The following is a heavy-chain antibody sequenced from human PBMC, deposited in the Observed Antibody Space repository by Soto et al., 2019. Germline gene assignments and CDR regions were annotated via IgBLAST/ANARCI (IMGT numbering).Heavy chain of an antibody. V-gene: IGHV1-18*01. Sequence: ASVKVSCKASGYTFTSYGISWVRQAPGQGLEWMGWISAYNGNTNYAQKLQGRVTMTTDTSTSTAYMELRSLRSDDTAVYYCARVWIAAAGTAYYYYYYYMGVWGKGTTVTVSS. CDR1: GYTFTSYG. D-gene: IGHD6-13*01. CDR2: ISAYNGNT. J-gene: IGHJ6*03. CDR3: ARVWIAAAGTAYYYYYYYMGV.